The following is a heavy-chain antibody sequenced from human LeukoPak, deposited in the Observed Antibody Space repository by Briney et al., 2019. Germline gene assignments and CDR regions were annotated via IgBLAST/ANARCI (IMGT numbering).Heavy chain of an antibody. CDR2: ISAYNGNT. D-gene: IGHD3-3*01. CDR1: GYTFTSYG. J-gene: IGHJ4*02. Sequence: ASVKVSCKASGYTFTSYGISWVRQAPGQGLGWMGWISAYNGNTNYAQKLQGRVTMTTDTSTSTAYMELRSLRSDDTAVYYCARSYYDFWSGYRDLDYWGQGTLVTVSS. CDR3: ARSYYDFWSGYRDLDY. V-gene: IGHV1-18*01.